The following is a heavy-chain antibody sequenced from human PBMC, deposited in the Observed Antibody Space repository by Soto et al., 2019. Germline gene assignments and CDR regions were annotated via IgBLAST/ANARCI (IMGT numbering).Heavy chain of an antibody. V-gene: IGHV3-9*01. CDR1: GFTFDDYA. Sequence: GGSLRLSCAASGFTFDDYAMHWVRQAPGKGLEWVSGISWNSGSIGYADSVKGRFTISRDNAKNSLYLQMNSLRAEDTALYYCAKDSQWELRLWYFDYWGQGTLVTVSS. CDR2: ISWNSGSI. J-gene: IGHJ4*02. D-gene: IGHD1-26*01. CDR3: AKDSQWELRLWYFDY.